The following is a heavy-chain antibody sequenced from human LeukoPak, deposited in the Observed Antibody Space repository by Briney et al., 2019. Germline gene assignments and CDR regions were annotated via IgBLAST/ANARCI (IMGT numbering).Heavy chain of an antibody. V-gene: IGHV3-30*18. D-gene: IGHD6-13*01. Sequence: AGGSLRLSCAASGFTFSYYGLHWVRQAPGKGLEWVALISYDGSNKDYADSVKGRFAISRDNSKNTLYLQMNSLRLEDTAVYYCAKESSSSWGVEYYFDYWGQGTLVTVSS. CDR2: ISYDGSNK. J-gene: IGHJ4*02. CDR3: AKESSSSWGVEYYFDY. CDR1: GFTFSYYG.